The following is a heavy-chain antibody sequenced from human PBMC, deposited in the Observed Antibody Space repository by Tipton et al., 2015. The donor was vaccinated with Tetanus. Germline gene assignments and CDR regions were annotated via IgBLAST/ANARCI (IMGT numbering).Heavy chain of an antibody. CDR1: GYTFTSYD. D-gene: IGHD5-18*01. Sequence: QSGPEVKKPGASVKVSCKASGYTFTSYDINWVRQATGQGLEWMGWMNPNSGNTGYAQKFQGRVTMTRNTSISTAYMELSSLRSEDTAVYYCAGVDTANDYYYYGMDVWGQGTTVTVSS. CDR3: AGVDTANDYYYYGMDV. CDR2: MNPNSGNT. V-gene: IGHV1-8*01. J-gene: IGHJ6*02.